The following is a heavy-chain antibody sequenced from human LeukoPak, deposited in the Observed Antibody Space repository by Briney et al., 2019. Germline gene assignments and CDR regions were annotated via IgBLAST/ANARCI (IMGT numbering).Heavy chain of an antibody. CDR2: LRGDGET. CDR1: GFTFSSYA. Sequence: PGGSLRLSCAASGFTFSSYAMSWVRQAPARGLEWVSSLRGDGETFYGDSVKGRFTLSRDESRNTVYLQMNNLRVEDTAIYYCAKANWVSNADAVWWGQGTQVTVSS. V-gene: IGHV3-23*01. J-gene: IGHJ4*02. D-gene: IGHD1-1*01. CDR3: AKANWVSNADAVW.